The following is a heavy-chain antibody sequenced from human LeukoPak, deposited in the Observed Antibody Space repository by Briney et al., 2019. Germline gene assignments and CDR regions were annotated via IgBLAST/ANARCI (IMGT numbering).Heavy chain of an antibody. CDR3: ARDGPHIYYDSSGYYSH. D-gene: IGHD3-22*01. Sequence: ASVKVSCKASGGTFISYAISWVRQAPGQGLEWMGGIIPIFGTANYAQKFQGRVTITADESTSTAYMELSSLRSEDTAVYYCARDGPHIYYDSSGYYSHWGQGTLVTVSS. CDR1: GGTFISYA. V-gene: IGHV1-69*01. J-gene: IGHJ1*01. CDR2: IIPIFGTA.